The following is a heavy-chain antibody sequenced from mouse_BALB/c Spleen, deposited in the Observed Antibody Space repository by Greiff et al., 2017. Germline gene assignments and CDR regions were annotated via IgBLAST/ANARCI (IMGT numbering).Heavy chain of an antibody. Sequence: EVQLVESGGDLVKPGGSLKLSCAASGFTFSSYAMSWVRQSPEKRLEWVAEISSGGSYTYYPDTVTGRFTISRDNAKNTLYLEMSSLRSEDTAMYYCARDNYYGYDYYAMDYWGQGTSVTVSS. J-gene: IGHJ4*01. CDR1: GFTFSSYA. CDR2: ISSGGSYT. CDR3: ARDNYYGYDYYAMDY. D-gene: IGHD2-2*01. V-gene: IGHV5-9-4*01.